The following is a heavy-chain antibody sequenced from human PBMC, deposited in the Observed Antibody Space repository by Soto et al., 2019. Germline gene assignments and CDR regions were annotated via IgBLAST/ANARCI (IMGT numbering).Heavy chain of an antibody. CDR2: ISSSGSTI. Sequence: GGSLRLSCAASGFTFSDYYMSWIRQAPGKGLEWVSYISSSGSTIYYADSVKGRFTLSRENAKNSRYLQMNSLRAEDTAVYYCARGRDYYYYYMDVWGKGTTVTVSS. J-gene: IGHJ6*03. CDR3: ARGRDYYYYYMDV. CDR1: GFTFSDYY. V-gene: IGHV3-11*01. D-gene: IGHD3-10*01.